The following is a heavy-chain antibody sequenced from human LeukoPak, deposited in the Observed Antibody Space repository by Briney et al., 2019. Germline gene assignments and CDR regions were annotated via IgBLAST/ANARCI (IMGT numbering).Heavy chain of an antibody. CDR2: ISGSGGST. V-gene: IGHV3-23*01. D-gene: IGHD2-2*01. CDR3: AKDRGYCSSTSCYGRWFDP. J-gene: IGHJ5*02. CDR1: GFTFSSYA. Sequence: GGSLRLSCAASGFTFSSYAMSWVRQAPGKGLEWVSAISGSGGSTYYADSVKGRFTIPRENSKNTLYLQMNRLRAADTDVYYCAKDRGYCSSTSCYGRWFDPWGQGTLVTVSS.